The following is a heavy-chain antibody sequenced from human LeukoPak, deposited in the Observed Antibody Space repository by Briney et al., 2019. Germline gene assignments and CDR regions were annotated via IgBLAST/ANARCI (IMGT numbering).Heavy chain of an antibody. D-gene: IGHD6-13*01. CDR1: GGSISSSSYY. Sequence: SETLSLTCTVSGGSISSSSYYWGWIRQPPGKGLEWIGSIYYSGSTYYNPSLKSRVTISVDTSKNQFSLKLSSVTAADTAVYYCARDWGIAAAYGMDVWGQGTTVTVSS. CDR2: IYYSGST. V-gene: IGHV4-39*07. CDR3: ARDWGIAAAYGMDV. J-gene: IGHJ6*02.